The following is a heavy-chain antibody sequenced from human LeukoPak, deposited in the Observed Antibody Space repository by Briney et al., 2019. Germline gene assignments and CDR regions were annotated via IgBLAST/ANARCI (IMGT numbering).Heavy chain of an antibody. J-gene: IGHJ4*02. CDR3: ARVPRGYYDSSGSHKDY. V-gene: IGHV1-8*01. CDR1: GYTFTSYD. Sequence: ASVKVSCKASGYTFTSYDINWVRQATGQGLEWMGWMNPNSGNTGYAQKFQGRVTMTRNTSISTAYMELSSLRSEDTAVYYCARVPRGYYDSSGSHKDYWGQGTLATVSS. CDR2: MNPNSGNT. D-gene: IGHD3-22*01.